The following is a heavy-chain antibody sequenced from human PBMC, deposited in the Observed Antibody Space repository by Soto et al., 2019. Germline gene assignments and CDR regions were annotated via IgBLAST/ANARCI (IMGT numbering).Heavy chain of an antibody. CDR1: GFIFNNYA. Sequence: VQLVESGGGLVQPGGSLRLSCAVSGFIFNNYALNWVRQAPGKGLEWVASITGNGYNKYYADSVKGRFTISRDNSKNTLSQQMTALRIEDSSVYDWTKGSGGNSSVRMDYWGQGTLVTVSS. J-gene: IGHJ4*02. CDR3: TKGSGGNSSVRMDY. CDR2: ITGNGYNK. V-gene: IGHV3-30*02. D-gene: IGHD1-26*01.